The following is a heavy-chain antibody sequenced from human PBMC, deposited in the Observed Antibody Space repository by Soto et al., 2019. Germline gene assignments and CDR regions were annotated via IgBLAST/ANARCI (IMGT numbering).Heavy chain of an antibody. CDR2: INHSGST. J-gene: IGHJ4*02. D-gene: IGHD6-6*01. CDR1: GGSFSGYY. CDR3: ARVKGIAARRRFDY. Sequence: LSLTCAVYGGSFSGYYWSWIRQPPGKGLEWIGEINHSGSTNYNPSLKSRVTISVDTSKNQFSLKLSSVTAADTAVYYCARVKGIAARRRFDYWGQGTLVTVSS. V-gene: IGHV4-34*01.